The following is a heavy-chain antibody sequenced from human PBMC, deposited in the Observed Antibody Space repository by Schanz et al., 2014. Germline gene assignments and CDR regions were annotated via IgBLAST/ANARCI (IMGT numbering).Heavy chain of an antibody. CDR2: ITGGSTTYT. D-gene: IGHD3-22*01. CDR3: ARDKGGYYPFDY. Sequence: EVQLVESGGGLVKPGGSLRLSCAASGFTFNNFGMNWVRQAPGKGLEWVSCITGGSTTYTYYADSVRGRFTISRDNAKSSVYLQMNSLRAEDTAVYYCARDKGGYYPFDYWGQGSLVTVSS. V-gene: IGHV3-21*01. CDR1: GFTFNNFG. J-gene: IGHJ4*02.